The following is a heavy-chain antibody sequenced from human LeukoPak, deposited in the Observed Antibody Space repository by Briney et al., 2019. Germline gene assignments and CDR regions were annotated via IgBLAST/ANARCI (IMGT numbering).Heavy chain of an antibody. Sequence: PGGSLRLSCAASGFTFSSYWMSWVRQAPGKGLEWVANIKQDGSEKYYVDSVKGRFTISRDNAKNSLYLQMNSLRAEDTAVYYCARVRVTMVRGVIIDHYYMDVWGKGTTVTVSS. D-gene: IGHD3-10*01. CDR3: ARVRVTMVRGVIIDHYYMDV. CDR1: GFTFSSYW. J-gene: IGHJ6*03. CDR2: IKQDGSEK. V-gene: IGHV3-7*01.